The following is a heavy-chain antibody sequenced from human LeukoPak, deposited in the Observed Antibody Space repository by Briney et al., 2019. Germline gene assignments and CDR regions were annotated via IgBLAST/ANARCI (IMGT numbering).Heavy chain of an antibody. J-gene: IGHJ3*02. D-gene: IGHD1-26*01. CDR1: GGSISSYY. Sequence: SETLSLTCTVSGGSISSYYWIWIRQPPGKGLEWIGQIYYSGSTNYNPSLKSRVTLSVDTSKNQFSLKLNFVTAADTAVYYCARRSHLVGAPFDIWGQGTALTLSS. CDR3: ARRSHLVGAPFDI. V-gene: IGHV4-59*08. CDR2: IYYSGST.